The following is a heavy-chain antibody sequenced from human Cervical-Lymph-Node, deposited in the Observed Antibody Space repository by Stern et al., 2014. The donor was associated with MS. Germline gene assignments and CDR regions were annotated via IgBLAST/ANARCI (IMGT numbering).Heavy chain of an antibody. CDR2: IKQGESEK. D-gene: IGHD5-24*01. J-gene: IGHJ4*02. Sequence: EDQLVESGGGLVQPGGSLRLSCAASGFTFGSYWMTWVRQAPGRGLEWVANIKQGESEKSYVDSVKGRFTISRDNAKNSLYLQMNSLRAEDTAVYYCARNAGGRDGYNYWGQGTLVTVSS. CDR1: GFTFGSYW. V-gene: IGHV3-7*01. CDR3: ARNAGGRDGYNY.